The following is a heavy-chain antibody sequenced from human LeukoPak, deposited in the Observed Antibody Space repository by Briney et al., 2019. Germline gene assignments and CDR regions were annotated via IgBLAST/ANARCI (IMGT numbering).Heavy chain of an antibody. V-gene: IGHV4-4*07. J-gene: IGHJ4*02. D-gene: IGHD6-6*01. CDR2: VYTSGST. Sequence: PSETLSLACTVSGGSISSYYWSWIRQPAGKGLEWIGRVYTSGSTNYNPSLKSRVTMSVDTSKNQISLKVNSVTAADTAVYYCARESYSTSYLFDFWGQGTLVTVSS. CDR1: GGSISSYY. CDR3: ARESYSTSYLFDF.